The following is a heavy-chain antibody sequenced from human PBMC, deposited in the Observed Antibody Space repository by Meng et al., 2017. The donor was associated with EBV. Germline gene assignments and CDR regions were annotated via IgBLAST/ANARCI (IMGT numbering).Heavy chain of an antibody. J-gene: IGHJ4*02. CDR3: ASESGRGYTPDY. D-gene: IGHD3-10*01. Sequence: VQLVQSAGEVKKPGSSVKVSCKTSGCPFRNYAISWVRQAPGQGLEWLGGFLPTLGAPNYAQKFDGRVSITADESTSTHYMDLSSLRSEDTAVYYCASESGRGYTPDYWGQGTLVTVSS. V-gene: IGHV1-69*01. CDR2: FLPTLGAP. CDR1: GCPFRNYA.